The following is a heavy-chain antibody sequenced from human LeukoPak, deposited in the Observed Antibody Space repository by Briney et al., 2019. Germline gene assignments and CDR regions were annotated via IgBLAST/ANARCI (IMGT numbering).Heavy chain of an antibody. D-gene: IGHD4-17*01. CDR3: ARRVGNYGEPTGY. Sequence: PSETLSHTCAVYGGSFSSYFWSWIRQPPGKGLQWIGEINQNGSTNYNPTLKSRVTISVDTYKKQFSLKLSSVTAADTAVYYCARRVGNYGEPTGYWGQGTLVTVSS. V-gene: IGHV4-34*01. J-gene: IGHJ4*02. CDR1: GGSFSSYF. CDR2: INQNGST.